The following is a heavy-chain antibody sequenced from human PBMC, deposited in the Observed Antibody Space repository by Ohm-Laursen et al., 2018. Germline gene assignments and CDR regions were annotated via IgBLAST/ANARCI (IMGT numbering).Heavy chain of an antibody. CDR2: ISSSSSYI. CDR3: ARDTPVEQIDY. V-gene: IGHV3-21*01. Sequence: GSLRLSCAASGFTFSTSEMNWVRQAPGKGLEWVSSISSSSSYIYYADSVKGRFTISRDNAKNSLYLQMNSLRAEDTAVYYCARDTPVEQIDYWGQGTLVTVSS. D-gene: IGHD6-13*01. J-gene: IGHJ4*02. CDR1: GFTFSTSE.